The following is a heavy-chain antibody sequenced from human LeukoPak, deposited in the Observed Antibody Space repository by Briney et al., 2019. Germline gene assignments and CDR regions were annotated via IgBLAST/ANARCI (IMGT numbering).Heavy chain of an antibody. CDR1: GYTFTSYG. CDR2: ISAYNGNT. D-gene: IGHD6-13*01. V-gene: IGHV1-18*01. J-gene: IGHJ5*02. CDR3: ARGSSSWYEGNWFDP. Sequence: GASVKVSCKASGYTFTSYGISWVRQAPGQGLEWMGWISAYNGNTNYAQKLQGRVTMTTDTSTSTAYMELRSLRSDDTAVYYCARGSSSWYEGNWFDPWGQGTLVTVSS.